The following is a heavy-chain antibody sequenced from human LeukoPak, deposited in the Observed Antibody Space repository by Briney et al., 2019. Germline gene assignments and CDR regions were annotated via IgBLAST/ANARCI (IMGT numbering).Heavy chain of an antibody. D-gene: IGHD3-9*01. Sequence: GGSLRLSCAASGFTFSNYAMSWVRQAPGKGLEWVSAVSGRDASTYYTDSVKGRFTISRDNSKNTLYLQMNSLSAEDTAIYYCAKWGDYDVLTGYYDSDYWGQGTLVTVSS. V-gene: IGHV3-23*01. CDR1: GFTFSNYA. J-gene: IGHJ4*02. CDR2: VSGRDAST. CDR3: AKWGDYDVLTGYYDSDY.